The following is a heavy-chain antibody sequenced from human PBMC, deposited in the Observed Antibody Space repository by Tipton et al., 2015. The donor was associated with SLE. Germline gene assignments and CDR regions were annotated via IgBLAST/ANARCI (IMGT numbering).Heavy chain of an antibody. V-gene: IGHV4-59*08. CDR2: IYYSGST. J-gene: IGHJ4*02. Sequence: TLSFTCTVSGGSISSYYWSWIRQPPGKGLEWIGYIYYSGSTNYSPSLKSRVTISVDTSKNQFSLKLSSVTAADTAVYYCARQNQQLVLEDYWGQGTLVTVSS. CDR3: ARQNQQLVLEDY. D-gene: IGHD6-13*01. CDR1: GGSISSYY.